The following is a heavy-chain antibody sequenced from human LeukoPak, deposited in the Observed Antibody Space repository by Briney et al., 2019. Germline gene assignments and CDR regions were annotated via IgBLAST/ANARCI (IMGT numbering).Heavy chain of an antibody. V-gene: IGHV3-9*01. D-gene: IGHD4-11*01. J-gene: IGHJ3*02. CDR2: ISWNSGSI. CDR3: AKEMTTVTNGAFDI. Sequence: PGRSLRLSCAASGFTFDDYAMHCVRQAPGKGLEWLSGISWNSGSIGYADSVKGRFTISRDNAKNSLYLQMNSLRAEDTALYYCAKEMTTVTNGAFDIWGQGTMVTVSS. CDR1: GFTFDDYA.